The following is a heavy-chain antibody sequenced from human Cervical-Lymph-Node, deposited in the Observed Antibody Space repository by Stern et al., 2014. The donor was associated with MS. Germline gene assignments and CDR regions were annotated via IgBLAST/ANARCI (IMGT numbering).Heavy chain of an antibody. J-gene: IGHJ5*01. CDR3: ARALRNAYTWFDP. CDR1: GGSIYNYY. CDR2: IDYSGGT. D-gene: IGHD2-2*01. V-gene: IGHV4-59*01. Sequence: QLQLQESGPGLVKPSETLSLTCTVSGGSIYNYYWTWIRQPPGKGLEWIGHIDYSGGTNYNPSLESRVTMSVDSSKNEFSLILTSVTAADTAVYYCARALRNAYTWFDPWGQGTLVTVSS.